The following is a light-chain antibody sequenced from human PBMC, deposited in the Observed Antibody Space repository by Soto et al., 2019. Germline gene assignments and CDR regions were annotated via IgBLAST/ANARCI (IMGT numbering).Light chain of an antibody. V-gene: IGKV3-15*01. CDR3: QQYKNWPPLT. CDR1: QSVSYN. Sequence: EIVMTQSPATVSVSPGETATLSCRASQSVSYNLAGYQQKPGQGLRLLIYGAFTRATGIPARFSGSGSGTEFTLTISSLQSEDFGVYYCQQYKNWPPLTFGGGTKVEIK. CDR2: GAF. J-gene: IGKJ4*01.